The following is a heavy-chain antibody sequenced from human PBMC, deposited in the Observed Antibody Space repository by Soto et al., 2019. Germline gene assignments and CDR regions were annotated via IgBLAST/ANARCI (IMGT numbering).Heavy chain of an antibody. CDR2: ISPYNGKT. CDR1: GYTFDIFG. J-gene: IGHJ4*02. CDR3: AMIEYSSGSDY. D-gene: IGHD6-19*01. V-gene: IGHV1-18*04. Sequence: ASVKVSCKASGYTFDIFGMNWVRQSPGLGLEWMGWISPYNGKTEIAEKFQGRVTMATDTSTNTAYMEVRSLRSEDTAVYYCAMIEYSSGSDYWGQGTLVTVS.